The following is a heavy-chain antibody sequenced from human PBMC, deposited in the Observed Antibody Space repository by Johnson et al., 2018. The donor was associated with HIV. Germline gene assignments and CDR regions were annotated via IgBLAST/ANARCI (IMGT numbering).Heavy chain of an antibody. V-gene: IGHV3-30*03. CDR1: GFTFSSYG. Sequence: QVQLVESGGGLIQPGGSLRLSCAASGFTFSSYGMHWVRQAPGKGLEWVAVTSYDGSNKYYADSVKGRFTISRDNSKNTLYLQMNSLRAEDTAVYYCARASNSGYDQAFDIWGQGTMVTVS. CDR2: TSYDGSNK. CDR3: ARASNSGYDQAFDI. J-gene: IGHJ3*02. D-gene: IGHD5-12*01.